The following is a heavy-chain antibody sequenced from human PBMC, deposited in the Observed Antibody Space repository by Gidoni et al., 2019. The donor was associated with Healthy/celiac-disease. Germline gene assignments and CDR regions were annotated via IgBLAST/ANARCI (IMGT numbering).Heavy chain of an antibody. Sequence: EVQLVESGGGLVKPGGSLRLSCAASGFTFSSYSMNWVRQAPGKGLEWVSSISSSSSYIYYADSVKGRFTISRDNAKNSLYLQMNSLRAEDTAVYYCARDGDPELWFGELSPIGPSDYWGQGTLVTVSS. CDR3: ARDGDPELWFGELSPIGPSDY. CDR2: ISSSSSYI. J-gene: IGHJ4*02. D-gene: IGHD3-10*01. CDR1: GFTFSSYS. V-gene: IGHV3-21*01.